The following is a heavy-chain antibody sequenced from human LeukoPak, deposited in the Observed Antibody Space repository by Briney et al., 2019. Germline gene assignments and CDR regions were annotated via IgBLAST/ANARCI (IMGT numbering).Heavy chain of an antibody. CDR2: IRYDGSNK. Sequence: GGSLRLSCAASGFTFSNYGMHWVRQAPGKGLEWVTFIRYDGSNKYYADSVKGRFTISRDNSKNTLYLQMNSLRADDTAVYYCARVAMSGIGSDDFWGQGTLVTASS. D-gene: IGHD1-26*01. CDR3: ARVAMSGIGSDDF. V-gene: IGHV3-30*02. J-gene: IGHJ4*02. CDR1: GFTFSNYG.